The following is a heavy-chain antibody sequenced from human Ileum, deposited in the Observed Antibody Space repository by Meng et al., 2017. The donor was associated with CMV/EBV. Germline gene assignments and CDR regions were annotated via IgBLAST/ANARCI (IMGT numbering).Heavy chain of an antibody. CDR1: GYTFTRYA. Sequence: ASVKVSCKASGYTFTRYAISWVRQAPGQGLEWMGRISTHNGDTDSAQEFQERLTMTTDTATSTAYMELSRLTSDDTAVYYCARGRMDYWGQGALVTVSS. V-gene: IGHV1-18*01. CDR3: ARGRMDY. CDR2: ISTHNGDT. J-gene: IGHJ4*02.